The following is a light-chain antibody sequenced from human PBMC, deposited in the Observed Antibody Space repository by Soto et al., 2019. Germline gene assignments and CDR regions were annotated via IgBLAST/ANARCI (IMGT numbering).Light chain of an antibody. V-gene: IGKV4-1*01. Sequence: IVMTQSPDSRAVSLGERATINCKSSESVFYSSSNKNYLAWFQQHPGQPPKLLISWASSRESGVPDRFSGSGSETDFTLTISRLQAEAVAMYFCHQYRSIPYSFGQGTKLEIK. CDR1: ESVFYSSSNKNY. CDR2: WAS. J-gene: IGKJ2*03. CDR3: HQYRSIPYS.